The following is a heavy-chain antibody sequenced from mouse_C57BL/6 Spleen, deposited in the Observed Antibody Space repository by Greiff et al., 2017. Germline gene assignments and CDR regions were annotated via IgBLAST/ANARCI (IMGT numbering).Heavy chain of an antibody. CDR3: ARGYGSSLRFAY. D-gene: IGHD1-1*01. Sequence: QVQLLQSGAELARPGASVKLSCKASGYTFTSYGISWVKQRTGQGLEWIGEIYPRSGNTYYNEKFKGKATLTADKSSITAYMELRRLTSEDSAVYFCARGYGSSLRFAYWGQGTLVTVSA. CDR1: GYTFTSYG. V-gene: IGHV1-81*01. J-gene: IGHJ3*01. CDR2: IYPRSGNT.